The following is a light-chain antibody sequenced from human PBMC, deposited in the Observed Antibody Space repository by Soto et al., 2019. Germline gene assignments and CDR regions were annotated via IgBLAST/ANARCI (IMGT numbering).Light chain of an antibody. Sequence: PGEIATLSCRASQSVSSNYLAWYQRKPGQAPRLLIYGASSRATGIPDRFSGSGSGTDFTLTISRLEPEDFAVYYCQQYGSSPFTFGPGTKVDIK. CDR1: QSVSSNY. CDR2: GAS. CDR3: QQYGSSPFT. V-gene: IGKV3-20*01. J-gene: IGKJ3*01.